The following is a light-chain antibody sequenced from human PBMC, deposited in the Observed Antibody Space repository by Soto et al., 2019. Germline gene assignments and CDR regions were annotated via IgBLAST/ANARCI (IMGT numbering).Light chain of an antibody. CDR3: SSYTSSSTVI. Sequence: QSALTQPASVSGSPGQSITISCTGTSSDLGGYSYVSWYQQDPGKAPKLIIYDVSNRPSGVSNRFSGSKSGNTASLTISGLQAEDEADYYCSSYTSSSTVIFGGGTKLTVL. V-gene: IGLV2-14*01. J-gene: IGLJ2*01. CDR2: DVS. CDR1: SSDLGGYSY.